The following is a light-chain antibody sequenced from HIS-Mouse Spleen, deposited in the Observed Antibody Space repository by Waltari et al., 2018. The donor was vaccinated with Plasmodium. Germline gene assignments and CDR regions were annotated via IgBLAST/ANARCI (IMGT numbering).Light chain of an antibody. Sequence: NFMLTQPHSVSESPGKTVTISCTGSSGSIASNYVQWYQQLPGSAPTTVIYEDNQRPSGVPDRFSGSIDSSSNSASLTISGLKTEDEADYYCQSYDSSTWVFGGGTKLTVL. CDR2: EDN. V-gene: IGLV6-57*02. J-gene: IGLJ3*02. CDR1: SGSIASNY. CDR3: QSYDSSTWV.